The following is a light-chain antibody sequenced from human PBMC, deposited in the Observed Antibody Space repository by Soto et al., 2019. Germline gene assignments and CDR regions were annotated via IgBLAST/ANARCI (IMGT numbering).Light chain of an antibody. CDR3: QSYDSRLSGYVV. CDR1: SSNIGAGYD. Sequence: QSVLTQPPSVFGAPGQRVTISCTGSSSNIGAGYDVHWYQQLPGTAPKLLIYGNSNRPSGVPDRFSGSKSGTSASLAITGLQAEDEADYYCQSYDSRLSGYVVFGGGTKLTVL. J-gene: IGLJ2*01. CDR2: GNS. V-gene: IGLV1-40*01.